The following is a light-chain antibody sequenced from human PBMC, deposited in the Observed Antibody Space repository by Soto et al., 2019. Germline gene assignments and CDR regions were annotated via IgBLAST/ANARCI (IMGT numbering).Light chain of an antibody. J-gene: IGKJ4*01. CDR1: HSVDTY. CDR2: DAS. V-gene: IGKV3-11*01. CDR3: QQRSKWLT. Sequence: EIVLTQSPSTLSLSPGERATLSYRARHSVDTYLVWYQQKPGQAPRLLIYDASNKAAGIPARFSGSGSGTDFPLTISRLEPEDFAVYYCQQRSKWLTFGGGTKVEIK.